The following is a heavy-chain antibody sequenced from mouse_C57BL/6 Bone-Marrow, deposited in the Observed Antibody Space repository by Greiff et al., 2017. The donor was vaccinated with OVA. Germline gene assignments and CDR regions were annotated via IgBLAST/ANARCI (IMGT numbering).Heavy chain of an antibody. CDR1: GYALSSSW. V-gene: IGHV1-82*01. CDR2: IYPGDGDT. CDR3: ARGGNSTWYFDV. D-gene: IGHD2-1*01. J-gene: IGHJ1*03. Sequence: VQLQQSGPELVKPGASVKISCKASGYALSSSWMNWVKQRPGKGLEWIGRIYPGDGDTNYNGKFKGKATLTADKSSSTAYMQLSSLTSEDSAVYFCARGGNSTWYFDVWGTGTTVTVSS.